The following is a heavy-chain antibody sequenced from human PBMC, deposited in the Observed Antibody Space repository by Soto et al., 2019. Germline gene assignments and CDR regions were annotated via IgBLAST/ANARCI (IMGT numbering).Heavy chain of an antibody. V-gene: IGHV4-28*01. J-gene: IGHJ4*02. CDR3: ALRSMAVVPEY. Sequence: PSVTLSLTCAVSGVSISSSDCWRCIRQPPGRGLESMGYLYYGRRANYNPSLKSRVTLSVDTSTNQCSLTLSSMTAAYTAVYYCALRSMAVVPEYWGQGTLVTVSS. CDR2: LYYGRRA. CDR1: GVSISSSDC. D-gene: IGHD3-22*01.